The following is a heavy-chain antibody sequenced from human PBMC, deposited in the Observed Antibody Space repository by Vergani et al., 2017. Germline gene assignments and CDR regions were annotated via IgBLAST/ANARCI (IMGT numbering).Heavy chain of an antibody. CDR2: ISSSSSYI. J-gene: IGHJ6*02. CDR1: GFTFSSYS. Sequence: EVQLVESGGGLVKPGGSLRLSCAASGFTFSSYSMNWVRQAPGKGVEWVSSISSSSSYIYYADSVKGRFTISRDNAKNSLYLQMNSLRAEDTAVYYCAREEYSSSSRSCVDVWGQGTTVTVSS. CDR3: AREEYSSSSRSCVDV. D-gene: IGHD6-6*01. V-gene: IGHV3-21*01.